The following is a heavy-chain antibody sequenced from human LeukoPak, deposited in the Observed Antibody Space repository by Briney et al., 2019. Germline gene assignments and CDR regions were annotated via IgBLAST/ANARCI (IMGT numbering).Heavy chain of an antibody. CDR3: AKEAGGLFDP. D-gene: IGHD1-26*01. Sequence: SETLSLTCTVSGGSISSYYWSWIRLPPGKGLEWIGYIYYSGSTNYNPSLRSRVTISVDTSKNQFSLKLSSVTAADTAVYYCAKEAGGLFDPWGQGTLVTVSS. CDR2: IYYSGST. J-gene: IGHJ5*02. CDR1: GGSISSYY. V-gene: IGHV4-59*01.